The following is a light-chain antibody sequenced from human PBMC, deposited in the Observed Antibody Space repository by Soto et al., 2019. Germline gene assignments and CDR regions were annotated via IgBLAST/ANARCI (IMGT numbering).Light chain of an antibody. J-gene: IGKJ1*01. CDR1: QGISNY. Sequence: DIQMTQSPSSLSASVGDRVTITCRASQGISNYLAWYQQKPGKVPKLLIYAASTLQSGVPSRFSGSGSDTDFTLTIRSLQPEDVATFYCHHYNSAPPAFGQGTKVDIK. V-gene: IGKV1-27*01. CDR3: HHYNSAPPA. CDR2: AAS.